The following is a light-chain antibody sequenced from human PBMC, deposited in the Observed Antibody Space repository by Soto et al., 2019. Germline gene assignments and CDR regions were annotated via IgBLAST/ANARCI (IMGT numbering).Light chain of an antibody. CDR2: LEGSGSY. CDR1: SGHSSYI. V-gene: IGLV4-60*03. Sequence: QSVLTQSSSASASLGSSVKLTCTLSSGHSSYIIAWHQQQPGKAPRYLMKLEGSGSYNKGSGVPDRFSGSSSGADRYLTISSLQSEDEADYYCETWDSNPRVVFGGGTKLTVL. J-gene: IGLJ2*01. CDR3: ETWDSNPRVV.